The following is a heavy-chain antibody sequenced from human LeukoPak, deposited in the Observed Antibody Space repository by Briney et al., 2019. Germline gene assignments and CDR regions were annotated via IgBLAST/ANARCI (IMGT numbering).Heavy chain of an antibody. V-gene: IGHV3-23*01. J-gene: IGHJ5*02. CDR2: ISGTGSST. Sequence: GGSLRLSCEASGFTFGNYAMNWVRQAPGKGLEWVSTISGTGSSTYYADSAKGRFTISRDNSKDTLFLQLNSLTAADTAMYFCAKASVAIPQSGNSWGQGTLVTVSS. CDR3: AKASVAIPQSGNS. CDR1: GFTFGNYA. D-gene: IGHD2-2*02.